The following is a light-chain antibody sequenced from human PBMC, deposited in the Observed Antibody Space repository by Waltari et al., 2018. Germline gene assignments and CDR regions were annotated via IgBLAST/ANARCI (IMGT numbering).Light chain of an antibody. Sequence: QSVLTQPPSVSGAPGQRITIPCTGTSSNIGAGYDVHWYLQLPGPAPKLLILGNNNRPSGVPDRFSASKSDTSASLAIPGLQAEDEADYYCQSYDSSLSGVIFGGGTKLTVL. CDR3: QSYDSSLSGVI. CDR2: GNN. J-gene: IGLJ2*01. CDR1: SSNIGAGYD. V-gene: IGLV1-40*01.